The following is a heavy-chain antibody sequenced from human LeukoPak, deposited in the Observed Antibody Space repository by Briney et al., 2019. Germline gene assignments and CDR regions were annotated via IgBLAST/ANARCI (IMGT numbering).Heavy chain of an antibody. CDR1: GYTFTSYG. CDR3: ARGEIPRGYYDILTGYYKAREYFQH. V-gene: IGHV1-18*01. Sequence: ASVKVSCKASGYTFTSYGISWVRQAPGQGLEWMGWISAYNGNTNYAQKLQGRVTMTTDTSTSTAYMELRSLRSDDTAVYYRARGEIPRGYYDILTGYYKAREYFQHWGQGTLVTVSS. CDR2: ISAYNGNT. D-gene: IGHD3-9*01. J-gene: IGHJ1*01.